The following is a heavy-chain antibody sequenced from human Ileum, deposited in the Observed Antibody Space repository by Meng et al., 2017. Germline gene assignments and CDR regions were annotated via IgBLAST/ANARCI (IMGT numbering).Heavy chain of an antibody. J-gene: IGHJ4*02. CDR1: GGSFSGYY. CDR3: ARGGGRYGPDFDY. Sequence: QVPLRQWGAGLLKPSGTLSLTCAVYGGSFSGYYWSWIRQPPGKGLEWIGEINHSGSTNYNPSLKSRVTISVDTSKNQFSLKLSSVTAADTAVYYCARGGGRYGPDFDYWGQGTLVTVSS. V-gene: IGHV4-34*01. D-gene: IGHD3-16*01. CDR2: INHSGST.